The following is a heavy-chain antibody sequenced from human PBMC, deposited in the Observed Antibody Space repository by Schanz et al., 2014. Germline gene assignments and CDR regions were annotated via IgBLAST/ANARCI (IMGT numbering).Heavy chain of an antibody. J-gene: IGHJ4*02. D-gene: IGHD6-25*01. V-gene: IGHV3-33*08. CDR3: ARSGGSVFDY. CDR1: GFSFSDYY. Sequence: VHLLESGGGLVEPGGSLRLSCAASGFSFSDYYMSWIRQAPGKGLEWVAFINSDGTKRFYADSVKSRFTISRDNSRNTRYLQMNSLRAEDTAVYYCARSGGSVFDYWAQGTLVTVSS. CDR2: INSDGTKR.